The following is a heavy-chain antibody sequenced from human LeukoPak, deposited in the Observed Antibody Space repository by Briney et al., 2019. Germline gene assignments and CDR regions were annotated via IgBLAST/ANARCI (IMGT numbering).Heavy chain of an antibody. D-gene: IGHD3-3*01. Sequence: SQTLSLTCAVSGGSISSGGYSWSWIRQPPGKGLEWIGYIYYSGNTFYNESLKSRATISVDTSKNHFSLKLRSVTAADTAVYYCARGVTIFGVGTDAFDIWGQGTMVTVSS. J-gene: IGHJ3*02. V-gene: IGHV4-30-4*07. CDR3: ARGVTIFGVGTDAFDI. CDR2: IYYSGNT. CDR1: GGSISSGGYS.